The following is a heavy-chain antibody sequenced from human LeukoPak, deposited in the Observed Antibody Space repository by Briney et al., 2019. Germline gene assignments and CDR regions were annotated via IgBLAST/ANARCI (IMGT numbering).Heavy chain of an antibody. D-gene: IGHD6-6*01. CDR2: IYYSGST. CDR1: GGSISSSSYY. Sequence: SETLSLTCTVSGGSISSSSYYWGWIRQPPGKGLEWIGYIYYSGSTNYNPSLKSRVTISVDTSKNQFSLKLSSVTAADTAVYYCARYDSSSPFDYWGQGTLVTVSS. V-gene: IGHV4-61*05. J-gene: IGHJ4*02. CDR3: ARYDSSSPFDY.